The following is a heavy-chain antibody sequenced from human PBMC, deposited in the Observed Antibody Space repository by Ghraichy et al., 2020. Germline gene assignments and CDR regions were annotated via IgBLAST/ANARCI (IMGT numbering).Heavy chain of an antibody. CDR1: GFTFSSYS. CDR2: ISSSSSTI. Sequence: GGSLRLSCAASGFTFSSYSMNWVRQAPGKGLEWVSYISSSSSTIYYADSVKGRFTISRDNAKNSLYLQMNSLRAEDTAVYYCARDLEDRPWYFDLWGRGTLVTVSS. V-gene: IGHV3-48*01. CDR3: ARDLEDRPWYFDL. J-gene: IGHJ2*01.